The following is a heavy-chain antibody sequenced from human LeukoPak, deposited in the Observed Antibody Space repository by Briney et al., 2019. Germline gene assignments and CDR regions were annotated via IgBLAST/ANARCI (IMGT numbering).Heavy chain of an antibody. D-gene: IGHD3-3*01. CDR2: IYYSGST. V-gene: IGHV4-31*03. CDR1: NGSINSGGHY. J-gene: IGHJ4*02. Sequence: SQTLSLTCTVSNGSINSGGHYWSRIRQHPGKGLEWIAYIYYSGSTYYNPSLKSRVIMSVDTSKNQFSLRLTSVTAADTAIYYCARDRSGYFDFDYWGQGTLVTVSS. CDR3: ARDRSGYFDFDY.